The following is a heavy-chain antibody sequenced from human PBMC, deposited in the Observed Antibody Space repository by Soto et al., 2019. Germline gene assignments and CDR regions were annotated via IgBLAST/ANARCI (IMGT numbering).Heavy chain of an antibody. J-gene: IGHJ6*03. D-gene: IGHD3-3*01. CDR2: IYPGDSDT. CDR3: ALSYYDFWSGYYTGNYYYYMDV. Sequence: GESLKISCKGSGYSFTSYWIGWVRQMPGKGLEWMGIIYPGDSDTRYSPSFQGQVTISADKSTSTAYLQSSSLKALYTAMYYCALSYYDFWSGYYTGNYYYYMDVWGKGTTVTVSS. V-gene: IGHV5-51*01. CDR1: GYSFTSYW.